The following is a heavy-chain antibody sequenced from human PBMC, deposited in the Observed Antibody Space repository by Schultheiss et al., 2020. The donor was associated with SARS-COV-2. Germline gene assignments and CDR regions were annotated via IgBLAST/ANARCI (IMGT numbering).Heavy chain of an antibody. V-gene: IGHV1-8*01. D-gene: IGHD5-18*01. CDR2: MNPNSGNT. Sequence: ASVKVSCKASGYTFTSYDINWVRQATGQGLEWMGWMNPNSGNTVYAQKFQGRVTMTEDTSTDTAYMELSSLRSEDTTVYYCARNVDTAMLPLDYWGQGTLVTVSS. CDR3: ARNVDTAMLPLDY. J-gene: IGHJ4*02. CDR1: GYTFTSYD.